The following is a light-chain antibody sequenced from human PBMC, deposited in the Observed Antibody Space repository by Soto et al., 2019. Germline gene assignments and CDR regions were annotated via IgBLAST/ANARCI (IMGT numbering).Light chain of an antibody. Sequence: EIVLTQSPGTLSLSPGERATLSCRASQSISSTYLTWYHQKPGQAPRLLIYDASNRATGIPARFSGSGSETDFTLTISSLEPEDFAVYYCQHRMNWPLTFGQGTRLEIK. CDR1: QSISSTY. CDR2: DAS. J-gene: IGKJ5*01. CDR3: QHRMNWPLT. V-gene: IGKV3-11*01.